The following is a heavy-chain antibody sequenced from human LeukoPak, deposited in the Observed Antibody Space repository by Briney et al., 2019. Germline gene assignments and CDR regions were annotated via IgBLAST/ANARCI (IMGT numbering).Heavy chain of an antibody. CDR3: ARDLDPITIFGVVIPPREDY. Sequence: GGSLRLSCAASGISFSNYSMNWVRQAPGKGLEWVSYISSSSSTIYYADSVKGRFTISRDNAKNSLYLQMNSLRAEDTAVYYCARDLDPITIFGVVIPPREDYWGQGTLVTVSS. D-gene: IGHD3-3*01. V-gene: IGHV3-48*01. J-gene: IGHJ4*02. CDR2: ISSSSSTI. CDR1: GISFSNYS.